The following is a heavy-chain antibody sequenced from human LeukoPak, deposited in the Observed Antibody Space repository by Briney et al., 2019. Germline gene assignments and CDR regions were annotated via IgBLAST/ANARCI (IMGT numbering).Heavy chain of an antibody. CDR1: GFTFSSYA. D-gene: IGHD6-19*01. CDR3: AKGIAVAGTELAD. Sequence: GGSLRLSXAASGFTFSSYAMHWVRQAPGKGLEWVSFIRYDGSIKYYADSVEGRFTISRDNSKNTLYLQMNSLRVDDTAVYYCAKGIAVAGTELADWGQGTLVTVSA. V-gene: IGHV3-30*02. J-gene: IGHJ4*02. CDR2: IRYDGSIK.